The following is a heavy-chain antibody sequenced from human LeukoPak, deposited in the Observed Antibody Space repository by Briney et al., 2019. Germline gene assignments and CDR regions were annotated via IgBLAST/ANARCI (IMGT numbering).Heavy chain of an antibody. J-gene: IGHJ4*02. V-gene: IGHV3-30-3*01. CDR2: ISYDGSNK. CDR1: GFTFSSYA. D-gene: IGHD5-18*01. CDR3: AKDREYSLPSAPYFDY. Sequence: GGSLRLSCAASGFTFSSYAMHWVRQASGKGLEWVAVISYDGSNKYYADSVKGRFTISRDNSKNTLYLQMNSLRAEDTAVYYCAKDREYSLPSAPYFDYWGQGTLVTVSS.